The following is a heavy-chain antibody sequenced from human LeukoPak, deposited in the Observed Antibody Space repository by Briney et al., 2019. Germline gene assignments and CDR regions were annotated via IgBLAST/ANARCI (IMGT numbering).Heavy chain of an antibody. V-gene: IGHV1-2*02. CDR3: AREPLPGHPRADY. D-gene: IGHD3-10*01. CDR1: GYTFTGYY. J-gene: IGHJ4*02. CDR2: IDPNSGGT. Sequence: GASVKVSCKASGYTFTGYYMHWVRQAPGQGLEWMGWIDPNSGGTNYAQKFQGRVTMTRDTSISTAYMELSRLRSDDTAVYYCAREPLPGHPRADYWGQGTLVTVSS.